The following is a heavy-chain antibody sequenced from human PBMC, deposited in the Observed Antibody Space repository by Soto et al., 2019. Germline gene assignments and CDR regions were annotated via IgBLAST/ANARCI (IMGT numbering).Heavy chain of an antibody. Sequence: PSETLSLTCTVSGGSISGYYWSWIRQPPGKGLEWIGWVYYSGSTNYNPSLKSRVTISVDMSTSTAYMELSSLRPEDTAVYYCAADVGGYIYGLARHWGPGTLVTVSS. CDR1: GGSISGYY. CDR2: VYYSGST. CDR3: AADVGGYIYGLARH. J-gene: IGHJ4*02. V-gene: IGHV4-59*12. D-gene: IGHD4-17*01.